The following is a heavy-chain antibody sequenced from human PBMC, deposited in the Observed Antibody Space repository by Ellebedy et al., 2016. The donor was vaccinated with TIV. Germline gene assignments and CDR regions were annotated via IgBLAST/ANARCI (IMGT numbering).Heavy chain of an antibody. CDR1: GYTFTGYY. J-gene: IGHJ4*02. CDR2: ISAYNGNT. V-gene: IGHV1-18*04. Sequence: ASVKVSCKASGYTFTGYYMHWVRQVPGQGLEWMGWISAYNGNTNYAQKLQGRVTMTTDTSTSTAYMELRSLRSDDTAVYYCARGSSGWYGDYWGQGTLVTVSS. D-gene: IGHD6-19*01. CDR3: ARGSSGWYGDY.